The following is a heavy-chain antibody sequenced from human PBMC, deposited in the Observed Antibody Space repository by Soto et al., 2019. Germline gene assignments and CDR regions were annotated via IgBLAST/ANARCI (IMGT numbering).Heavy chain of an antibody. CDR3: ARVTAVAGFDP. D-gene: IGHD6-19*01. J-gene: IGHJ5*02. V-gene: IGHV4-39*01. Sequence: SETLSLTCAVSGGSISGSYYYWGWLRQSPGKGPEWIGSVFYTGFTSYNPSLESRVSVSVDTSKNQFSLKLSSVTAADTAVYYCARVTAVAGFDPWGQGTLVTVSS. CDR1: GGSISGSYYY. CDR2: VFYTGFT.